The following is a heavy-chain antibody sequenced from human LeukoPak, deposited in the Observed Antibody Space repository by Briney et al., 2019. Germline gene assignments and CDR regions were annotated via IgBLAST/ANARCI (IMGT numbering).Heavy chain of an antibody. Sequence: PGGSLRLSCAASGFTFSSYAMHWVRQAPGKGLEWVANIKQDGSEKYYVDSVKGRFTISRDNAKNSLYLQLNSLRAEDTAVYYCAVSYSGSLDYWGQGTLVTVSS. CDR1: GFTFSSYA. V-gene: IGHV3-7*02. CDR3: AVSYSGSLDY. D-gene: IGHD6-13*01. J-gene: IGHJ4*02. CDR2: IKQDGSEK.